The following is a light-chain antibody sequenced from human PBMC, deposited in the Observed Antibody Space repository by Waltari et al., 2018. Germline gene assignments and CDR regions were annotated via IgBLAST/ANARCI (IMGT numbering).Light chain of an antibody. J-gene: IGLJ2*01. V-gene: IGLV2-14*03. CDR1: SSDVGDFTS. Sequence: QSALTQPASVSASPGESITISCTATSSDVGDFTSVSWYQQHPGKAPKFLIYDVSNRPSWVSHRFSGSKSGTTASLTISGLQAEDEAVYYCSSFTTSSTLLFGGGTKLTVL. CDR3: SSFTTSSTLL. CDR2: DVS.